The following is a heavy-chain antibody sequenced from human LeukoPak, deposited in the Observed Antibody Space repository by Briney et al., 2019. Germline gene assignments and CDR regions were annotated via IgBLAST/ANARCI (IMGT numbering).Heavy chain of an antibody. J-gene: IGHJ3*02. CDR1: GGTFSSYA. D-gene: IGHD3-16*01. CDR2: ISAYNGNT. V-gene: IGHV1-18*01. Sequence: GASVKVSCKASGGTFSSYAISWVRQAPGQGLEWMGWISAYNGNTNYAQKLQGRVTMTTDTSTSTAYMELRSLRSDDTAVYYCASLGGPRSAFDIWGQGTMVTVSS. CDR3: ASLGGPRSAFDI.